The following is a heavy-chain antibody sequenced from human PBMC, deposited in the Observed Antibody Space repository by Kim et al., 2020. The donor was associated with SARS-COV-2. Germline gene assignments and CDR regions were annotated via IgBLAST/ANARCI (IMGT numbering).Heavy chain of an antibody. V-gene: IGHV4-30-2*01. CDR3: ARGRYSYGYLDY. CDR1: GGSISSGGYS. Sequence: SETLSLTCAVSGGSISSGGYSWSWIRQPPGKGLEWIGYIYHSGSTYYNPSLKSRVTISVDRSKNQFSLKLSSVTAADTAVYYCARGRYSYGYLDYWGQGTLVTVSS. J-gene: IGHJ4*02. D-gene: IGHD5-18*01. CDR2: IYHSGST.